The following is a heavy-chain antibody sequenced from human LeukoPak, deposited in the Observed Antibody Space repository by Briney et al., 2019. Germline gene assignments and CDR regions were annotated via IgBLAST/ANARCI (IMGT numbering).Heavy chain of an antibody. D-gene: IGHD6-19*01. V-gene: IGHV1-18*01. J-gene: IGHJ4*02. CDR3: ARAYSSGRYGELDY. CDR1: GYTFTSYG. Sequence: ASVEVSCKASGYTFTSYGISWVRQAPGQGLEWMGWISTYNGNTNYAQKVQGRVTMTTDTSTSTGYMELRSLRSDDTAVYYCARAYSSGRYGELDYWGQGTLVTVSS. CDR2: ISTYNGNT.